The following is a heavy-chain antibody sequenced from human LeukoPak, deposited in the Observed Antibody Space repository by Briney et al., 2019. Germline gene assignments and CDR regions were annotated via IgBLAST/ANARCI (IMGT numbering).Heavy chain of an antibody. J-gene: IGHJ6*02. Sequence: ASVKVSCKASGYTFTGYYMHWVRQAPGQGLEWMGWINPNSGGTNYAQKFQGRVTMTRDTSISTAYMELSSLRSEDTAVYYCARATYYDFWSGYYAVYYYYGMDVWGQGTTVTVSS. CDR2: INPNSGGT. D-gene: IGHD3-3*01. V-gene: IGHV1-2*02. CDR3: ARATYYDFWSGYYAVYYYYGMDV. CDR1: GYTFTGYY.